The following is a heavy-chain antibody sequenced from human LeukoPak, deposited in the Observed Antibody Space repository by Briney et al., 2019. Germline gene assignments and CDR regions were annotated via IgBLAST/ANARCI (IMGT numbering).Heavy chain of an antibody. V-gene: IGHV1-69*06. CDR3: ARVEAVAAAFDY. J-gene: IGHJ4*02. CDR2: IIPIFGTA. Sequence: ASVKVSCKASGGTFSSYAISWVRQAPGQGLEWMGGIIPIFGTANYAQKFQGRVTITADKSTSTAYMELSSPRSEDTAVYYCARVEAVAAAFDYWGQGTLVTVSS. CDR1: GGTFSSYA. D-gene: IGHD6-19*01.